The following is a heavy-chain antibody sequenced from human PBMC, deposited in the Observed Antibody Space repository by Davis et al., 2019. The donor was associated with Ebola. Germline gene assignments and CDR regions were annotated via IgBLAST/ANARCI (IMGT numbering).Heavy chain of an antibody. CDR3: ARSTILDY. Sequence: GGSLRLSCAASGFTFSAYSMNWVRQAPGKGLEWVSYVSDSSTTIYYADSVKGRFTISRDNSKNTLYLQMNSLRAEDTAVYYCARSTILDYWGQGTLVTVSS. V-gene: IGHV3-48*01. D-gene: IGHD3-3*01. J-gene: IGHJ4*02. CDR2: VSDSSTTI. CDR1: GFTFSAYS.